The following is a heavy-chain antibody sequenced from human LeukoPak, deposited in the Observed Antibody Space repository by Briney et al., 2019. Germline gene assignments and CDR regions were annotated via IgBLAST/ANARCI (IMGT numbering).Heavy chain of an antibody. CDR1: GFRLSHSG. Sequence: PGGSLRLSCAASGFRLSHSGMHWVRQAPGKGLEWVAVIWYDESGKIYADSVKGRFTISRDIFENTLYLQMNSLRAEDTGLYYCARSSDGYHHGLLWGRGTLVIVSS. V-gene: IGHV3-33*01. J-gene: IGHJ4*02. CDR3: ARSSDGYHHGLL. CDR2: IWYDESGK. D-gene: IGHD5-24*01.